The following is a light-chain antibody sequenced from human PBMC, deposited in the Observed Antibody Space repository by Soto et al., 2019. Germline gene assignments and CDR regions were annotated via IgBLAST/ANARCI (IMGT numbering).Light chain of an antibody. Sequence: IQMTQSPSSLSAFVGDRVTITCRASQRISNSLVWYQQKGGKIPKVLIYGASTLQSGVPSRFSGSGTGTKFTLTIASLQPDDFATYYCQQYETVSRTFGPGTKVDIK. CDR1: QRISNS. V-gene: IGKV1-16*01. CDR3: QQYETVSRT. CDR2: GAS. J-gene: IGKJ1*01.